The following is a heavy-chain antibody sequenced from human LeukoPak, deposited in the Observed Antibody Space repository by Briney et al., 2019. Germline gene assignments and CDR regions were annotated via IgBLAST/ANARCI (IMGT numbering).Heavy chain of an antibody. V-gene: IGHV3-66*01. CDR3: VTQSDPGLAAPGTGYYFDS. CDR1: GFSVTDSY. Sequence: GGSLRLSCAASGFSVTDSYFSWVRQPPGKGLEWVSLICSGGITNYADSVRGRFTISRDIPGKTVYLQMSTLRAEDTAVYYCVTQSDPGLAAPGTGYYFDSWGQGTLVTVSS. J-gene: IGHJ4*02. CDR2: ICSGGIT. D-gene: IGHD6-13*01.